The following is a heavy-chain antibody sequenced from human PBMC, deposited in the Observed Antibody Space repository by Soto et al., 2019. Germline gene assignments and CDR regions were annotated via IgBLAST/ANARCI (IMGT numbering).Heavy chain of an antibody. CDR1: GFNFKKFA. J-gene: IGHJ4*02. D-gene: IGHD6-19*01. V-gene: IGHV3-23*01. Sequence: WGSLRLSCEASGFNFKKFAMGWGRQAPLEGLEWVSGISCCGGSTSYADSVKGRFTLARDDSKNTLSLHLNSLRFEDTARYFCAKADGEQWLIPHLDNWGQGTLVTVSS. CDR2: ISCCGGST. CDR3: AKADGEQWLIPHLDN.